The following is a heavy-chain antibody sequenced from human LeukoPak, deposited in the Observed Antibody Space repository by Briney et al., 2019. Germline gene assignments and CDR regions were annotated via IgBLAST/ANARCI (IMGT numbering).Heavy chain of an antibody. CDR2: IKEDGSEK. CDR1: GSTFSSYW. CDR3: ARDSSGWTHYFDY. J-gene: IGHJ4*02. Sequence: GGSLRLSCATSGSTFSSYWMSWVRQAPGKGLEWVADIKEDGSEKYYVDSVKGRFTISRDNAKNSLYLQMNSLRAEDTAVYYCARDSSGWTHYFDYWGQGILVTVSS. V-gene: IGHV3-7*01. D-gene: IGHD6-19*01.